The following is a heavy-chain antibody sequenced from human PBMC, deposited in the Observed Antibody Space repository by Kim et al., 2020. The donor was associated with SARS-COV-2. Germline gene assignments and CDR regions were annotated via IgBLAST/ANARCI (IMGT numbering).Heavy chain of an antibody. V-gene: IGHV3-23*01. D-gene: IGHD2-21*02. CDR1: GFTFSSYA. Sequence: GSLRLSCAASGFTFSSYAMSWVRQAPGKGLEWVSAISGSGGSTYYADSVKGRFTISRDNSKNTLYLQMNSLRAEDTAVYYCAKVLAHIVVVTEDAFDIWGQGTMVTVSS. CDR2: ISGSGGST. J-gene: IGHJ3*02. CDR3: AKVLAHIVVVTEDAFDI.